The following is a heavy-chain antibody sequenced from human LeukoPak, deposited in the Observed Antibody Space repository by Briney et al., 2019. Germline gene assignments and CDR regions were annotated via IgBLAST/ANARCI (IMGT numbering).Heavy chain of an antibody. Sequence: SEALSLTCTVSSASITSSPYFWGWIRQPAGKGLEWIGRIDTSGSTKYNPSLKSRVTISVDTSKNQFSLKVNSVTAADTALYYCARDTPGSGYSWGQGTLVTVSS. J-gene: IGHJ5*02. CDR3: ARDTPGSGYS. CDR2: IDTSGST. CDR1: SASITSSPYF. V-gene: IGHV4-61*02. D-gene: IGHD3-22*01.